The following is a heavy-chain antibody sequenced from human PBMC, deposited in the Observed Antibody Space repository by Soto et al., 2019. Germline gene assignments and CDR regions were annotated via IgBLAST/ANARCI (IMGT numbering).Heavy chain of an antibody. CDR1: GGTFSSYA. J-gene: IGHJ5*02. D-gene: IGHD3-9*01. CDR3: ARTDYDILTGYPLANNWFDP. Sequence: ASVKVSCKASGGTFSSYAISWVRQAPGQGLEWMGGIIPIFGTANYAQKFQGRVTITADESTSTAYMELSSLRSEDTAVYYCARTDYDILTGYPLANNWFDPWGQGTLVTVSS. CDR2: IIPIFGTA. V-gene: IGHV1-69*13.